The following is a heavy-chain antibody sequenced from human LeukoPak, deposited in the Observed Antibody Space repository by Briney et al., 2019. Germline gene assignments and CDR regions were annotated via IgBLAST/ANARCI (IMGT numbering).Heavy chain of an antibody. Sequence: GGSLRLSCAASGFTFSSYRMNWVRQAPGEGLEWVSYISSSSSTIYYADSVKGRFTISRDNSKNTLYLQMNSLRAEDTAVYYCARANYYYYYMDVWGKGTTVTVSS. J-gene: IGHJ6*03. V-gene: IGHV3-48*01. CDR2: ISSSSSTI. CDR3: ARANYYYYYMDV. CDR1: GFTFSSYR.